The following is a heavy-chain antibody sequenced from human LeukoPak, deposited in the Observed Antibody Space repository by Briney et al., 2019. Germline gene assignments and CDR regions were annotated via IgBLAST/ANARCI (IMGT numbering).Heavy chain of an antibody. D-gene: IGHD7-27*01. Sequence: PSETLSLTCTVSGGSISSSSYYWGWIRQPPGKGLESVGTIHNSGSTYYNPSLRSRVTMSVDTSKNQLSLKLSSVTAADTAVYYCARRGTNWGRFDYWGQGSLVTVSS. CDR3: ARRGTNWGRFDY. J-gene: IGHJ4*02. CDR1: GGSISSSSYY. V-gene: IGHV4-39*01. CDR2: IHNSGST.